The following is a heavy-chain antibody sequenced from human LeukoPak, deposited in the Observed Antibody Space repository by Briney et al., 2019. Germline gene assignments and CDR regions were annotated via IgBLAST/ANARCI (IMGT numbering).Heavy chain of an antibody. D-gene: IGHD3-22*01. CDR2: INHSGST. Sequence: SETLSLTCAVYGGSFSGYYWSWIRQPPGKGLEWIGEINHSGSTNYNPSLKSRVTISVDTSKNQFSLKLSSVTAADTAVYYCARGPEYYYDSSGYYYRGYNWSDPWGQGTLVTVSS. J-gene: IGHJ5*02. CDR3: ARGPEYYYDSSGYYYRGYNWSDP. CDR1: GGSFSGYY. V-gene: IGHV4-34*01.